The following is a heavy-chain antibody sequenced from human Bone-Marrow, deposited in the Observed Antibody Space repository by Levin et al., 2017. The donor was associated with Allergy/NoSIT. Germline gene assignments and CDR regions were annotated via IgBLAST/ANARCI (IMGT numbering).Heavy chain of an antibody. CDR3: ARDPWYGEHYYYYMDV. J-gene: IGHJ6*03. CDR1: GGTFSSYA. Sequence: GASVKVSCKASGGTFSSYAISWVRQAPGQGLEWMGGIIPIFGTANYAQKFQGRVTITADESTSTAYMELSSLRSEDTAVYYCARDPWYGEHYYYYMDVWGKGTTVTVSS. D-gene: IGHD4-17*01. CDR2: IIPIFGTA. V-gene: IGHV1-69*13.